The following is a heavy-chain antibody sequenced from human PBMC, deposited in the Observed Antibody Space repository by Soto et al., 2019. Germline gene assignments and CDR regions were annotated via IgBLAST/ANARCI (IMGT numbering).Heavy chain of an antibody. CDR2: IYLGDSHT. Sequence: GESLKLSFNGSGYSFTNYWNGWVLQMPGKRQDWMGIIYLGDSHTRYTPLFQGPVAIAADKSISTLYLEWGSLNFSDTAMYYCTRRAGCGGDCFSNFDYWGQGILVTFSS. CDR1: GYSFTNYW. J-gene: IGHJ4*02. CDR3: TRRAGCGGDCFSNFDY. D-gene: IGHD2-21*02. V-gene: IGHV5-51*01.